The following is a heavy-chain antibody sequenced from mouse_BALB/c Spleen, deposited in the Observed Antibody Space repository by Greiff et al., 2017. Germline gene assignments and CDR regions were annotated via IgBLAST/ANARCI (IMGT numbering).Heavy chain of an antibody. J-gene: IGHJ2*01. Sequence: EVQLQESGPGLVKPSQSLSLTCTVTGYSITSDYAWNWIRQFPGNKLEWMGYISYSGSTSYNPSLKSRISITRDTSKNQFFLQLNSVTTEDTATYYCARGLRPYFDYWGQGTTLTVSS. V-gene: IGHV3-2*02. D-gene: IGHD1-2*01. CDR2: ISYSGST. CDR3: ARGLRPYFDY. CDR1: GYSITSDYA.